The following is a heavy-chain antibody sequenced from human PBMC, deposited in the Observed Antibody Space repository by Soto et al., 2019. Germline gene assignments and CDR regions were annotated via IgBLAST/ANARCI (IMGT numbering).Heavy chain of an antibody. Sequence: GGSLRLSCAASGFTFSSYGMHWVRQAPGKGLEWVAVILYDGSNKYYADSVKGRFTISRDNSKNTLYLQMNSLRAEDTSVYYCAKDLLPIRIAAAGKIDYWGQGTLVTVSS. J-gene: IGHJ4*02. CDR3: AKDLLPIRIAAAGKIDY. D-gene: IGHD6-13*01. CDR1: GFTFSSYG. CDR2: ILYDGSNK. V-gene: IGHV3-30*18.